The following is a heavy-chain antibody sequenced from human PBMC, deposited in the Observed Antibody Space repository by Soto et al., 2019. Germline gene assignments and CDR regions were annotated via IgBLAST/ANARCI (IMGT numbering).Heavy chain of an antibody. Sequence: GGSLRLSCAASGFTFSSYGMHWVRQAPGKGLEWVAVISYDGSNKYYADSVKGRFTISRDNSKNTLYLQMNSLRAEDTAVYYYAKDFGEVIFDALDIWGLGTMVTVSS. CDR2: ISYDGSNK. J-gene: IGHJ3*02. CDR1: GFTFSSYG. D-gene: IGHD3-3*01. V-gene: IGHV3-30*18. CDR3: AKDFGEVIFDALDI.